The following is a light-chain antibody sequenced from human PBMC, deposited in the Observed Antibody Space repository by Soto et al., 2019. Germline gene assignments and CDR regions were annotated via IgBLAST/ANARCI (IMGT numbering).Light chain of an antibody. J-gene: IGKJ4*01. Sequence: EIVLTQSPGTLSLSPGERATLSCRASQSVSSSYLAWYQQKPGQAPRLLIYGASSRATGIPDRFSGSGSGTDFTLTIGRLEPEDFAVYYCQQYGSSPLTFGGGTKGDIK. V-gene: IGKV3-20*01. CDR2: GAS. CDR1: QSVSSSY. CDR3: QQYGSSPLT.